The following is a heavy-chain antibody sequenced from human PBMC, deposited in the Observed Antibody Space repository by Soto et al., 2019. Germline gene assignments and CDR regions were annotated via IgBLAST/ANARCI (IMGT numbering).Heavy chain of an antibody. V-gene: IGHV3-72*01. Sequence: ETQLMESGGGLVQPGGSLRLSCAASGFIFNDYHMEWVRQAPGKGLEWIGRARNDPRARTTEHAASVRGRFTTSRDDSQNSLYLQMNSLKSEDTAVYYCGGSRSGGVIFQFWGQGTLVTVSS. CDR3: GGSRSGGVIFQF. CDR2: ARNDPRARTT. D-gene: IGHD3-16*02. CDR1: GFIFNDYH. J-gene: IGHJ4*02.